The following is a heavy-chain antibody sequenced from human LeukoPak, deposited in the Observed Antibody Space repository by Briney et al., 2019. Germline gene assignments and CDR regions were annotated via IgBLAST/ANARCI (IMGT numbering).Heavy chain of an antibody. V-gene: IGHV3-11*04. Sequence: GSLRLSCAASGFTFSDYYMSWIRQAPGKGLEWVSYISSSGSTIYYADSVKGRFTISRDNAKNSLYLQMNSLRAEDTAVYYCARELTVTYPFDYWGQGTLVTVSS. CDR3: ARELTVTYPFDY. D-gene: IGHD4-17*01. CDR1: GFTFSDYY. J-gene: IGHJ4*02. CDR2: ISSSGSTI.